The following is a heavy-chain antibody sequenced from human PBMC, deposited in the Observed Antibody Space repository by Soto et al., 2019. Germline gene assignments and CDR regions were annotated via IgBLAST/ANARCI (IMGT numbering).Heavy chain of an antibody. Sequence: SENLSLTCSVCCGPICSGYYYWCWICHPPGKSLEWIGNIYCSGNTYYNPCLKSRLSKSVDKSKKKFSVKRGSVTAAAPAAYYCASSSLYGMDGCGQGTTVTFSS. CDR2: IYCSGNT. CDR1: CGPICSGYYY. J-gene: IGHJ6*02. V-gene: IGHV4-30-4*01. CDR3: ASSSLYGMDG.